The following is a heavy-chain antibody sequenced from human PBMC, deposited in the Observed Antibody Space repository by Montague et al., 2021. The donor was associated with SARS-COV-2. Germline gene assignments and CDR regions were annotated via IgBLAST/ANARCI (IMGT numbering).Heavy chain of an antibody. V-gene: IGHV4-59*02. Sequence: SETLSLTCSVAGGSVNDYYWSWIRQPPGKGLEWIGDIYYRGSTNYNPSLKTRVTISLDTSKNQFSLRLSSVTAADTAVYYCARSQQEDGFNGDLDYWGQGTLVTVSS. J-gene: IGHJ4*02. CDR3: ARSQQEDGFNGDLDY. D-gene: IGHD5-24*01. CDR1: GGSVNDYY. CDR2: IYYRGST.